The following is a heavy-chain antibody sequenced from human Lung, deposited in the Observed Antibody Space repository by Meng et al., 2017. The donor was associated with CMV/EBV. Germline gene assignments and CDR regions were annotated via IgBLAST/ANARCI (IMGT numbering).Heavy chain of an antibody. CDR2: ISLDSGST. CDR3: AKAGHVDTSSGMDV. V-gene: IGHV3-43*01. D-gene: IGHD5-18*01. CDR1: GFTFDDYT. J-gene: IGHJ6*02. Sequence: GESLKISCAASGFTFDDYTMHWVRQAPGKGLEWVSLISLDSGSTYYADSVKGRFTISRDNSKNSLYLQMNSLRTEDTALYYCAKAGHVDTSSGMDVWGQGXTVTVSS.